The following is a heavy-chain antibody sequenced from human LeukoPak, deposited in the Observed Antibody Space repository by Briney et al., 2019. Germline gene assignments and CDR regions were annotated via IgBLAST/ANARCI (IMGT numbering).Heavy chain of an antibody. CDR2: IIPILGIA. J-gene: IGHJ6*02. CDR1: GGTFSSYA. V-gene: IGHV1-69*04. Sequence: SVKVSCKASGGTFSSYAISWVRQAPGQGLEWMGRIIPILGIANYAQKFQGRVTITADKSTSTAYMELSSLRSGDTAVYYCARGILTGFRYGMDVWGQGTTVTVSS. D-gene: IGHD3-9*01. CDR3: ARGILTGFRYGMDV.